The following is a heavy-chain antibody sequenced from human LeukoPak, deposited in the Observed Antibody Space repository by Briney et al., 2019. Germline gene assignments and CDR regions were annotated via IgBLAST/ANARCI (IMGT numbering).Heavy chain of an antibody. CDR3: ARTRGLTGYYIPGDAFDI. CDR2: INPSAGTT. J-gene: IGHJ3*02. V-gene: IGHV1-46*01. Sequence: GASVKVSCKASGYTFTSFYMHWLRQAPGQGLEWMGIINPSAGTTTYAQKFQGRVTMTRDTSTSTVYMELSSLRSEDTAVYYCARTRGLTGYYIPGDAFDIWGQGTMVTVSS. CDR1: GYTFTSFY. D-gene: IGHD3-9*01.